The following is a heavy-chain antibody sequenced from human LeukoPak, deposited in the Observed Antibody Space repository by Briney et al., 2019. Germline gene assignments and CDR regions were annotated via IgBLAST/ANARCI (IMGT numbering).Heavy chain of an antibody. D-gene: IGHD6-13*01. CDR3: ARDSSGWYRYYFDY. Sequence: PGGSLRLSCAASGFTFSSYSMDWVRQAPGKGLEWVSSISSSSSYIYYADSVKGRFTISRDNAKNSLYLQMNSLRAEDTAVYYCARDSSGWYRYYFDYWGQGTLVTVSS. J-gene: IGHJ4*02. CDR1: GFTFSSYS. V-gene: IGHV3-21*01. CDR2: ISSSSSYI.